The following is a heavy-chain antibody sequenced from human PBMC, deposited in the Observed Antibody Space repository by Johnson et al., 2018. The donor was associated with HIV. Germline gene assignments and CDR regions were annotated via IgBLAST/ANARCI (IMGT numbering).Heavy chain of an antibody. CDR3: AKDKYSYGFDAFDI. CDR2: ISSNGGST. V-gene: IGHV3-64*01. J-gene: IGHJ3*02. Sequence: VQLVESGGGLVQPGGSLRLSCAASGFIFSSYAMHWVRQAPGKGLQYVSAISSNGGSTYYANSVKGRFTISRDNSKNTLYLQMNSLIAEDTAVYYCAKDKYSYGFDAFDIWGQGTMVTVSS. CDR1: GFIFSSYA. D-gene: IGHD5-18*01.